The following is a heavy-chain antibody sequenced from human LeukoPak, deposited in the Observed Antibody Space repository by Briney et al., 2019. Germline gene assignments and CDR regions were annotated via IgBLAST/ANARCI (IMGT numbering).Heavy chain of an antibody. CDR2: ISASETSI. CDR3: VRDNLENQWLERSY. V-gene: IGHV3-48*03. CDR1: GFTFSLYN. Sequence: PGGSLRLSCAASGFTFSLYNMYWVRQAPGKGLEWVSQISASETSIKYADSVRGRFTISRDNVKNSVYLQMNSLRAEDTAIYYCVRDNLENQWLERSYWGQGTLVTVSS. D-gene: IGHD6-19*01. J-gene: IGHJ4*02.